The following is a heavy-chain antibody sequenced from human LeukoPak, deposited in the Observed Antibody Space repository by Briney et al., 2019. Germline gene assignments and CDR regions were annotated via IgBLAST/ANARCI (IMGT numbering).Heavy chain of an antibody. CDR3: ARVAGYLPTRWFDP. D-gene: IGHD6-25*01. CDR2: FYSSGNS. J-gene: IGHJ5*02. Sequence: SETLSLTCIVSGGSMSTYFWSWIRQPAGKGLEWIGRFYSSGNSDYNPSLKSRVTMSADTSKNQFFLLLTSVTAADTAVYYCARVAGYLPTRWFDPWGQGTHVTVSS. CDR1: GGSMSTYF. V-gene: IGHV4-4*07.